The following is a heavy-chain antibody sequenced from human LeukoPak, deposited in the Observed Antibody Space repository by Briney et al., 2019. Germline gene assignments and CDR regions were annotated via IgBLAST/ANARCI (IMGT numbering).Heavy chain of an antibody. CDR3: ARDCSGGSCYAH. D-gene: IGHD2-15*01. Sequence: GSLRLSCAASGFTFSSYSMNWVRQAPGKGLEWVSSISSSSSYIYYADSVKGRFTISRDNAKNSLYLQMNSLRAEDTAVYYCARDCSGGSCYAHWGQGTLVTVSS. J-gene: IGHJ4*02. CDR1: GFTFSSYS. CDR2: ISSSSSYI. V-gene: IGHV3-21*01.